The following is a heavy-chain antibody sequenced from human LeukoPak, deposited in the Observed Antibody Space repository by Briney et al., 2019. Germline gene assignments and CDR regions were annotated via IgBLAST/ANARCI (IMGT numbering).Heavy chain of an antibody. J-gene: IGHJ4*02. CDR3: ARDTGGGYSCYDC. Sequence: GGSLRLSCAASGFTFSSYWMTWIRQAPGKGLEWVANIKQDGSEKYYVDSVKGRFTISRDNAKHSLYLQMNSLRAEDTAVYYCARDTGGGYSCYDCWGQGTLVTVSS. D-gene: IGHD5-18*01. CDR2: IKQDGSEK. V-gene: IGHV3-7*01. CDR1: GFTFSSYW.